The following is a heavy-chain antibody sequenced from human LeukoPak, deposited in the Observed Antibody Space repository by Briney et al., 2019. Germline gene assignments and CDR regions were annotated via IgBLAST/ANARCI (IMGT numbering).Heavy chain of an antibody. CDR2: IIPIFGTA. D-gene: IGHD2-2*01. CDR1: GGPFSSYA. CDR3: ASRDIVVVPAAPFDY. J-gene: IGHJ4*02. Sequence: SVKVSFKASGGPFSSYAISWVRQAPGQGLEWMGGIIPIFGTANYAQKFQGRVTITADESTSTAYMELSSLRSEDTAVYYCASRDIVVVPAAPFDYWGQGTLVTVSS. V-gene: IGHV1-69*01.